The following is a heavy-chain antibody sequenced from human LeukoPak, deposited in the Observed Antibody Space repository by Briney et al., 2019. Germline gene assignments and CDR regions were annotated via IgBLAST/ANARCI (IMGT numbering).Heavy chain of an antibody. Sequence: AASVNVSCKASGYTFTGYYMHWVRQAPGQGLEWMGWINPNSGGTNYAQKFQGRVTMTRDTSISTAYMELSRLRSDDTAVYYCARDRIAVAGRKYYYYMDVWGKGTTVTVSS. CDR1: GYTFTGYY. V-gene: IGHV1-2*02. D-gene: IGHD6-19*01. J-gene: IGHJ6*03. CDR3: ARDRIAVAGRKYYYYMDV. CDR2: INPNSGGT.